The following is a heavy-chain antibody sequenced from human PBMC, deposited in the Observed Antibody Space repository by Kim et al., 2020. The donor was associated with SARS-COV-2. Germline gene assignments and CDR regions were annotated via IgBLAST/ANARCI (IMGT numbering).Heavy chain of an antibody. Sequence: GGSLRLSCAASGFTFSTYAMNWVRQAPGKGLEWVSTITGNGAWTAYADSVKGRFTVSRDNSKNTVYLQMHSLRAEDTALYYCAKDPIPGDKVVWFEPWGQGTLVTVSS. J-gene: IGHJ5*02. CDR3: AKDPIPGDKVVWFEP. CDR1: GFTFSTYA. V-gene: IGHV3-23*01. D-gene: IGHD5-12*01. CDR2: ITGNGAWT.